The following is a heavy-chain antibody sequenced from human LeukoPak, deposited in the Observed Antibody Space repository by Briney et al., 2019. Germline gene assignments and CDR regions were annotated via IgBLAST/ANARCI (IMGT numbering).Heavy chain of an antibody. CDR2: IFYSGRT. V-gene: IGHV4-59*01. J-gene: IGHJ4*02. CDR3: ARGQKYIYGYTVTELGSRYFDY. CDR1: GGSISSYY. D-gene: IGHD5-18*01. Sequence: NASETLSLTCSVSGGSISSYYWSWVRQPPGKGLEWIGYIFYSGRTSYNPSLKSRVTISVDTSKNHFSLTLSSVTAADTAVYYCARGQKYIYGYTVTELGSRYFDYWGQGTLVTVSS.